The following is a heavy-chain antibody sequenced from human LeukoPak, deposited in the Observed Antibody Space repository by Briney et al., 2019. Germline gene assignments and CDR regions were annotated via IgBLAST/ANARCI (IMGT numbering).Heavy chain of an antibody. D-gene: IGHD1-26*01. Sequence: DPGGSLRLSCAASGFPFSNYEMNWVRQAPGKGLEWVSFISTSGSLIYYADSVKGRFTISRDNAKNSLFLHMNSLRAEDTAVYYCAKVSGPGWHFDYWGQGTLVTVSS. CDR1: GFPFSNYE. CDR3: AKVSGPGWHFDY. J-gene: IGHJ4*02. V-gene: IGHV3-48*03. CDR2: ISTSGSLI.